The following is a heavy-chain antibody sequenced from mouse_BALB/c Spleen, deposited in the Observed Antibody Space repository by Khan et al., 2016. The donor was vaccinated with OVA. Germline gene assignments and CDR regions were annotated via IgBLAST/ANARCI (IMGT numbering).Heavy chain of an antibody. V-gene: IGHV1-77*01. D-gene: IGHD1-1*01. Sequence: QVQLQQSGPVLVKPGASVKMSCKASGYTFTDYILNWVRQRTGQGLEWIGQIYPGSGSTYYNEKFKGKATLTADKSSNTAYMQLRSLTSEDSAVYFCARSGYGSLGYWGQGTTLTVSS. CDR2: IYPGSGST. J-gene: IGHJ2*01. CDR3: ARSGYGSLGY. CDR1: GYTFTDYI.